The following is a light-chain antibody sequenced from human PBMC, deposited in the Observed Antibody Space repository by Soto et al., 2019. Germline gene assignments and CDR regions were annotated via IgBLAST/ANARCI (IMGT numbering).Light chain of an antibody. V-gene: IGKV1-5*03. CDR2: KAS. J-gene: IGKJ2*01. CDR3: QQYNSYWVT. Sequence: DIQMTQSPSTLSASVGDRVTITCRASQSISSGLAWYQQKPGKAPKLLIYKASSLESGVPSRFGGSGSGTEFTLTISSLQPDDFATYYCQQYNSYWVTFGQGTKLEIK. CDR1: QSISSG.